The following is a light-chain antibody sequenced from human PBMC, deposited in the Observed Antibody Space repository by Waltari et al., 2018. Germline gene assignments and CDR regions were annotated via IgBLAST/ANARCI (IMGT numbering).Light chain of an antibody. J-gene: IGKJ1*01. CDR3: MQRIGFPWS. CDR2: TLS. V-gene: IGKV2-40*01. Sequence: VVVTQTPLSLTVTPGEPASISCRSSHSLLDSEDGATSLDWYLQKPGQSPKLLIFTLSNRAPGVPDRFTGSGSGTYFTLKISRVEAEDVGVYYCMQRIGFPWSFGQGTKVEIK. CDR1: HSLLDSEDGATS.